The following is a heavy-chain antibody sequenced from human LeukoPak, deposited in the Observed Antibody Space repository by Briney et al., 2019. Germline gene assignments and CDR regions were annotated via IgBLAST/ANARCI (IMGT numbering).Heavy chain of an antibody. D-gene: IGHD3-10*01. Sequence: GASVKVSCKASDYTLTSYGISWVRQAPGQGLEWMGWISAYNGNTNYAQKLQGRVTMTTDTSTSTAYMELRSLRSDDTAVYYCASTRQGYYGSGSRAPYYYYYMDVWGKGTTVTVSS. V-gene: IGHV1-18*01. CDR2: ISAYNGNT. CDR1: DYTLTSYG. CDR3: ASTRQGYYGSGSRAPYYYYYMDV. J-gene: IGHJ6*03.